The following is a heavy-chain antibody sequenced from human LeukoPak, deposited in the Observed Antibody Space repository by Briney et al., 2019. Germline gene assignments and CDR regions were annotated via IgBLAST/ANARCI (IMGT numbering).Heavy chain of an antibody. Sequence: GGSLRLSCAASGFTFSSYAMHWVRQAPGKGLEWVTIISYDGTNKYYADSVKGRFTISRDNSKNTLFLQMNSLRAEDTAVYYCAKGGERGTYYFDSWGQGTLVTVSS. CDR3: AKGGERGTYYFDS. D-gene: IGHD3-16*01. J-gene: IGHJ4*02. CDR2: ISYDGTNK. V-gene: IGHV3-30*04. CDR1: GFTFSSYA.